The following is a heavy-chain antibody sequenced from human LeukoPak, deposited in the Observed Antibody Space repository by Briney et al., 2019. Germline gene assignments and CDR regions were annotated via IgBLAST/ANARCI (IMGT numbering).Heavy chain of an antibody. CDR2: IRYDGSNK. CDR3: AKDQSYYDSGGYRYFDY. J-gene: IGHJ4*02. D-gene: IGHD3-22*01. Sequence: GGSLRLSCAASGFTFSNSGMHWVRQAPGKGLEWVAFIRYDGSNKYYADSVKGRFTISRDNSKNTLYLEMNSLRDEDTAVYQCAKDQSYYDSGGYRYFDYWGQGTLVTVSS. V-gene: IGHV3-30*02. CDR1: GFTFSNSG.